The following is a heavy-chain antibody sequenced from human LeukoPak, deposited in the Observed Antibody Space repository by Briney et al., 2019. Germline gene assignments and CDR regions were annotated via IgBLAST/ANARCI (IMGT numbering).Heavy chain of an antibody. CDR3: ARASFPLATIPDY. J-gene: IGHJ4*02. D-gene: IGHD5-12*01. Sequence: SETLSLTCTVSGGSISSYYWSWIRQPPGKGLEWIGYIYYSGSTNYNPSLKSRVTISVDTSKNQFSLKLSSVTAADTAVYYCARASFPLATIPDYWGQGTLVTVSS. CDR1: GGSISSYY. V-gene: IGHV4-59*01. CDR2: IYYSGST.